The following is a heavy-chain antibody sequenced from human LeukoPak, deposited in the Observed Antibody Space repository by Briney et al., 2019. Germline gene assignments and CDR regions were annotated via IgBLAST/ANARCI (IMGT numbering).Heavy chain of an antibody. CDR2: INPNSGDP. V-gene: IGHV1-2*02. D-gene: IGHD3-22*01. CDR1: GYTFTGYY. CDR3: ARDSASTGYYYYSFYYMDV. J-gene: IGHJ6*03. Sequence: ASVKVSCKASGYTFTGYYIHWVRQAPGQGLEWMGWINPNSGDPNYAQKFQGRVTMTRDTSISTAYMELSRLRSDDTAVYYCARDSASTGYYYYSFYYMDVWGKGTTVTVSS.